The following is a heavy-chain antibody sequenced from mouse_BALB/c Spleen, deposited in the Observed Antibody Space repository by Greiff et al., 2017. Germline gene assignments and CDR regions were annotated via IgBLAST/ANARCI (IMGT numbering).Heavy chain of an antibody. J-gene: IGHJ3*01. CDR3: ARGVSTMITTFAY. CDR2: ISSGSSTI. D-gene: IGHD2-4*01. Sequence: EVKLVESGGGLVQPGGSRKLSCAASGFTFSSFGMHWVRQAPEKGLEWVAYISSGSSTIYYADTVKGRFTISRDNPKNTLFLQMTSLRSEDTAMYYCARGVSTMITTFAYWGQGTLVTVSA. CDR1: GFTFSSFG. V-gene: IGHV5-17*02.